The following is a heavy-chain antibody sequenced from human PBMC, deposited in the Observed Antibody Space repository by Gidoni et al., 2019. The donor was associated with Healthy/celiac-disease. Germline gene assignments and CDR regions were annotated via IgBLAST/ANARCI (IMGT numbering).Heavy chain of an antibody. CDR1: GFTFDDYA. Sequence: EVQLVESGGGLVQPGRSLRLSCAASGFTFDDYAMHWVRQAPGKGLEWVSGISWNSGSIGYADSVKGRFTISRDNAKNSLYLQMNSLRAEDTALYYCAKDISLAVAVDNYYGMDVWGQGTTVTVSS. J-gene: IGHJ6*02. CDR2: ISWNSGSI. D-gene: IGHD6-19*01. V-gene: IGHV3-9*01. CDR3: AKDISLAVAVDNYYGMDV.